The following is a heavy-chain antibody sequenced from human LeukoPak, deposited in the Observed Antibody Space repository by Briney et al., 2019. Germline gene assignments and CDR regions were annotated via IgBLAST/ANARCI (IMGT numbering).Heavy chain of an antibody. J-gene: IGHJ5*02. V-gene: IGHV3-23*01. D-gene: IGHD3-22*01. CDR3: AKDEDWSYYDSPSPWFDP. CDR2: ISGSGGST. CDR1: GFTFSSYA. Sequence: GGSLRPSCAASGFTFSSYAMSWFRQAPGKGLKWVSAISGSGGSTYYADSVKGRFTISRDNSKNTLYLQMNSLRAEDTAVYYCAKDEDWSYYDSPSPWFDPWGQGTLVTVSS.